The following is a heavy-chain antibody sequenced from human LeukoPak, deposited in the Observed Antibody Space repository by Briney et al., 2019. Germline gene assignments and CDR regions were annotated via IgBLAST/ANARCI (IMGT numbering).Heavy chain of an antibody. CDR1: GFTFSAYE. CDR3: ARGGGYSYGLRFDY. V-gene: IGHV3-53*01. D-gene: IGHD5-18*01. CDR2: IYGGGTT. Sequence: QPGGSLRLSCAASGFTFSAYEMNWVRQAPGKGLEWVSVIYGGGTTYYADSVKGRFTISRDNSKNTLYLQMNSLRAEDTAVYYCARGGGYSYGLRFDYWGQGTLVTVSS. J-gene: IGHJ4*02.